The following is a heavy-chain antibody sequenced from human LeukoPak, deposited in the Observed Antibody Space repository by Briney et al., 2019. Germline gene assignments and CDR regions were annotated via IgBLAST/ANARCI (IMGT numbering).Heavy chain of an antibody. V-gene: IGHV5-10-1*01. Sequence: GEYLRFSSKGSGYTFTTDWNSWVRQLPGKGLEWRGRDDPSDANTSYSPSFQGHVTISADKSISTAYLQWSTLKASDTAVYYCARQRLWGQGNLVTVSS. CDR1: GYTFTTDW. CDR2: DDPSDANT. CDR3: ARQRL. J-gene: IGHJ4*02.